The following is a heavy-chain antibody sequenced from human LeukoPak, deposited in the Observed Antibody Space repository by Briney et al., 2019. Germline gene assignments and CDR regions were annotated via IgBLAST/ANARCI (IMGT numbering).Heavy chain of an antibody. J-gene: IGHJ4*02. Sequence: GGSLRLSCAASGFTFSSYGMSWVRQAPGKGLEWVSAISGSGGSTYYADSVKGRFTISRDNSKNTLYLQMNSLRAEDTAVYYCAKVEGVLWFGELLWGAFDYWGQGTLVTVSS. CDR3: AKVEGVLWFGELLWGAFDY. CDR2: ISGSGGST. D-gene: IGHD3-10*01. V-gene: IGHV3-23*01. CDR1: GFTFSSYG.